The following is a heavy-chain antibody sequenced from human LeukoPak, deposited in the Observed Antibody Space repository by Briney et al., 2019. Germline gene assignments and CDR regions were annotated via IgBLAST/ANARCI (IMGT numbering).Heavy chain of an antibody. CDR1: GSSISRHD. D-gene: IGHD2/OR15-2a*01. J-gene: IGHJ5*02. Sequence: PAETLSLTCTVSGSSISRHDYSWTWIRQPAGKGLEWIGHISGSGSTLYNPSLESRVTISLDTSNNQYSLKLSYVTATDTAVSYCARVYPIDPWGEGTLVTVSS. CDR2: ISGSGST. CDR3: ARVYPIDP. V-gene: IGHV4-61*09.